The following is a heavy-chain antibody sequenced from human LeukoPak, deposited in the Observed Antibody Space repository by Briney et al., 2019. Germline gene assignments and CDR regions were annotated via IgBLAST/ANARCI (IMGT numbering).Heavy chain of an antibody. J-gene: IGHJ3*02. Sequence: PGGSLRLPCAASGFTFTTYTMNWVRQAPGKGLEWVSSINSRSNYRYYADSVKGRFTISRDNAKNSLYLQMNSLRAEDTAVYYCAREDGIVGATSAFDIWGQGTMVTVSS. V-gene: IGHV3-21*01. CDR3: AREDGIVGATSAFDI. D-gene: IGHD1-26*01. CDR2: INSRSNYR. CDR1: GFTFTTYT.